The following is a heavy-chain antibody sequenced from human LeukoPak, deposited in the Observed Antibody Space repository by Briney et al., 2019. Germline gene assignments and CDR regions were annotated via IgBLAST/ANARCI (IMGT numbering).Heavy chain of an antibody. V-gene: IGHV4-59*01. Sequence: PSETLSLTCTVSGGSISSYYWSWIRHPPGKGLELIVHIYYSGSTNYNPSLKSRVTISVDTSKNQFSLKLSSVTAADTAVYYCARAGGSYYPIMYNWFDPWGQGTLVTVSS. CDR3: ARAGGSYYPIMYNWFDP. D-gene: IGHD3-10*01. J-gene: IGHJ5*02. CDR2: IYYSGST. CDR1: GGSISSYY.